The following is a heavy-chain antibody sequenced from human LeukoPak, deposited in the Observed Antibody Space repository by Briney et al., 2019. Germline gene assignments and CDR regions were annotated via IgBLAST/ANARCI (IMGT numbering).Heavy chain of an antibody. CDR1: GRRIIKN. Sequence: PGGSLRLSCVDFGGRRIIKNKSWVRQAPGKGLGWVSLIYSGGAIRYADSVKGRFTISRDSSKNTLNDLTVEDTARYYCARRPGNWGQGILVTVSS. CDR2: IYSGGAI. V-gene: IGHV3-53*01. D-gene: IGHD1-14*01. CDR3: ARRPGN. J-gene: IGHJ4*02.